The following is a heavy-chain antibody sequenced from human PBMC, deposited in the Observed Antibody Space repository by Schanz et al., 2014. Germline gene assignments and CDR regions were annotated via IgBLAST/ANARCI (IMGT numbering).Heavy chain of an antibody. D-gene: IGHD1-1*01. CDR1: GFSFSSYA. CDR2: MNESHSTI. J-gene: IGHJ3*02. V-gene: IGHV3-23*01. CDR3: ARVARPGYNSPRDAFDI. Sequence: EVQLLESGGGLVEPGGSLRLSCAASGFSFSSYAMGWVRQARGKGLEWVSAMNESHSTIYYADSVRGRFTISRDNAENTLFLQMNGLRAEDTAVYYCARVARPGYNSPRDAFDIWGQGTMXTVSS.